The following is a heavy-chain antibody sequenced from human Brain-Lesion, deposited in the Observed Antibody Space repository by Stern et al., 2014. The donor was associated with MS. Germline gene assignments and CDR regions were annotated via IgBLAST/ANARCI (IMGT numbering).Heavy chain of an antibody. V-gene: IGHV4-30-2*01. J-gene: IGHJ3*01. CDR1: GGSISSGGSS. CDR3: ARGGVIYTQDRNGFDV. Sequence: QLVQSGSGQAKPSQTLSLTCAVSGGSISSGGSSWNWIRQPPGKGLEWIGFISHSGSTYYNPSLKGRVFISVDTSQNQFALHLRAVTAADTAVYYCARGGVIYTQDRNGFDVWGQGTMVTVSS. CDR2: ISHSGST. D-gene: IGHD2-21*01.